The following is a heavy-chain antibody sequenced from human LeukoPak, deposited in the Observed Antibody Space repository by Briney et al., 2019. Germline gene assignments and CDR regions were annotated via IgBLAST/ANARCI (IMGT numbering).Heavy chain of an antibody. D-gene: IGHD3-10*01. CDR1: GDSISNTNYF. CDR3: ARVPYYYGSGKTHPFDY. CDR2: IHYTGTT. V-gene: IGHV4-39*07. Sequence: SETLSLTCTVSGDSISNTNYFWNWIRQPPGKGLEWIGTIHYTGTTYYNPSLKSRVTISEDTSKNQFSLTLSSVTAADTAMYYCARVPYYYGSGKTHPFDYWGQGTLVTVSS. J-gene: IGHJ4*02.